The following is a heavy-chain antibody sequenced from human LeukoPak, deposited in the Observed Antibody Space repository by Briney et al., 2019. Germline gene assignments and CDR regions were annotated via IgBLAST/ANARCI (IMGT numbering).Heavy chain of an antibody. J-gene: IGHJ3*02. V-gene: IGHV3-74*03. CDR2: IHPDGSIT. CDR3: VKEGSTWYDALDI. D-gene: IGHD6-13*01. CDR1: GFTISNYW. Sequence: GGSLRLSCVGSGFTISNYWMHWVRQAPGTGLVWVSRIHPDGSITTYADSVKGRFTISRDNSKNTLYLQMNSLRAEDTAFYYCVKEGSTWYDALDIWGQGTIVTISS.